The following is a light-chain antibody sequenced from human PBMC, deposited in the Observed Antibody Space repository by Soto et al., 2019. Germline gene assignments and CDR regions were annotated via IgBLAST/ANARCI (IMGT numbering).Light chain of an antibody. CDR3: TSYTSTNTWV. Sequence: QSALTQPASVSGSPGQSITISCTGTSSDLGGYDYVSWFQQHPDKAPKLMIYHVSNRPSGVSDRFSGSKSGNTASLTISGLQAEDEADYYCTSYTSTNTWVFGGGTKVTVL. J-gene: IGLJ3*02. V-gene: IGLV2-14*01. CDR2: HVS. CDR1: SSDLGGYDY.